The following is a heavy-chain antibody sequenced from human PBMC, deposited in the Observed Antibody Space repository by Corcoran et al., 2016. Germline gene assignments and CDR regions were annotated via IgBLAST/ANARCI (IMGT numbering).Heavy chain of an antibody. V-gene: IGHV4-39*07. CDR1: GGSISSSSYY. D-gene: IGHD3-22*01. CDR2: IYYSGST. CDR3: ARDYYYDSSGYYDPEYFQH. J-gene: IGHJ1*01. Sequence: QLQLQESGPGLVKPSETLSLTCTVSGGSISSSSYYWGWIRQPPGKGLEWIGSIYYSGSTYYNPSLKSRVTISVDTSKNQFSLKLSSVTASDTAVYYCARDYYYDSSGYYDPEYFQHWGQGTLVTVSS.